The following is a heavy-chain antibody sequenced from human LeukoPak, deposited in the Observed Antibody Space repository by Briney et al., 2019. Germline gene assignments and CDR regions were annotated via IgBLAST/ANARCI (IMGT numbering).Heavy chain of an antibody. CDR2: IIPIFGTA. D-gene: IGHD3-10*01. V-gene: IGHV1-69*05. CDR1: GGTFSSYA. J-gene: IGHJ5*02. Sequence: ASVKVSCKASGGTFSSYAISWVRQAPGQGLEWMGGIIPIFGTANYAQKLQGRVTMTTDTSTSTAYMELRSLRSDDTAVYYCARSTLLWFGSSWFDPWGQGTLVTVSS. CDR3: ARSTLLWFGSSWFDP.